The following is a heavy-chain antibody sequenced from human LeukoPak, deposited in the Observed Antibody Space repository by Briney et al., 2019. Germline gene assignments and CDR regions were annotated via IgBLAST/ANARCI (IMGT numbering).Heavy chain of an antibody. CDR3: ASGEYYYGSGSYSNSFDY. CDR2: IIPIFGTA. D-gene: IGHD3-10*01. J-gene: IGHJ4*02. V-gene: IGHV1-69*05. CDR1: GGSFISEA. Sequence: SVKVSCKASGGSFISEAISWVRQAPGQGLEWMGGIIPIFGTANYAQKFQGRVTITTDESTSTAYMELSSLRSEDTAVYYCASGEYYYGSGSYSNSFDYWGQGTLVTVSS.